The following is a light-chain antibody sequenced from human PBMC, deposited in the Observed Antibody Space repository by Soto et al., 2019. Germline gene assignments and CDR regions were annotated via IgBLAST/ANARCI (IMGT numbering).Light chain of an antibody. CDR3: FAFTCDWAHV. CDR2: EVS. CDR1: SIDIGAHNY. V-gene: IGLV2-14*01. Sequence: QSALTQPASVSGSPRQSITISCTGSSIDIGAHNYVSWFQQYPGKAPKLIISEVSNRPSGVSNRFSASKSGTAASLTISGLQIECAADYLCFAFTCDWAHVFGSGNMVTFL. J-gene: IGLJ1*01.